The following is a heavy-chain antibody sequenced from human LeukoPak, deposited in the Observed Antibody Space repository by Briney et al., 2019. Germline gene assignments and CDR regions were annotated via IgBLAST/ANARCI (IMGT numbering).Heavy chain of an antibody. CDR3: AKVGVAAARDY. CDR2: ISGSGDNT. J-gene: IGHJ4*02. V-gene: IGHV3-23*01. Sequence: GGSLRLSCEASGFTFSSYDMSWVRQAPGKGLEWVSAISGSGDNTYYADSVKGRFTISRDNSKNTVFLQMNSLRAEDTAVYYCAKVGVAAARDYWGQGTLVTVSS. CDR1: GFTFSSYD. D-gene: IGHD6-13*01.